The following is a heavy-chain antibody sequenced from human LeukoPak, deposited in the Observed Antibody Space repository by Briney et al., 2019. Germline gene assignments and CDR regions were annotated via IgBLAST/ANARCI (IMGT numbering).Heavy chain of an antibody. Sequence: SETLSLTCAVYGGSFSGYYWSWIRQPPGKGLEWIGEINHSGSTNYNPSLKSRVTISVDTSKNQFSLKPSSVTAADTAVYYCARGRGYYYGSGSYSGEWGQGTLVTVSS. CDR3: ARGRGYYYGSGSYSGE. CDR1: GGSFSGYY. CDR2: INHSGST. D-gene: IGHD3-10*01. V-gene: IGHV4-34*01. J-gene: IGHJ4*02.